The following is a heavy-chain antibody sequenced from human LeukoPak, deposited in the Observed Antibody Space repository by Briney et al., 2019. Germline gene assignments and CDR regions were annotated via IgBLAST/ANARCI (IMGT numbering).Heavy chain of an antibody. CDR3: ARDRANTFDI. Sequence: AGGSLRLSCAASGFTFSSYSMYWVRQAPGKGLEWVSYISSRSSTIYYAGSVKGRFTISRDNAKNSLYLQMNSLRAEDTAVYYCARDRANTFDIWGQGTMVTVSS. CDR1: GFTFSSYS. J-gene: IGHJ3*02. CDR2: ISSRSSTI. V-gene: IGHV3-48*04.